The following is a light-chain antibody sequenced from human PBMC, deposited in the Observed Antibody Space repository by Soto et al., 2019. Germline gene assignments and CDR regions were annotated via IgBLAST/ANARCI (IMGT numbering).Light chain of an antibody. V-gene: IGKV1-39*01. CDR3: QQSYSTALT. J-gene: IGKJ5*01. CDR1: PGIVRY. CDR2: AAS. Sequence: DIQMTQSPSSLSASVGARLNTTCRASPGIVRYLNWYQKKPGKAPKLLLYAASCLQTGVPSRFSGSGSGTDFTLTISSLEPEDFGTYYCQQSYSTALTFGQGTRLEIK.